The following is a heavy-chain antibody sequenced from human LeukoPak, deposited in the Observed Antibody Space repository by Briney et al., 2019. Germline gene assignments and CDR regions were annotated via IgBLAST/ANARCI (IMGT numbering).Heavy chain of an antibody. CDR3: ARDFSHHDILTGYHYYFDY. Sequence: ASVKVSCKASGYTFTGYYMHWVRQAPGQGLEWMGWINPNSGGTNYAQKFQGRVTMTRDTSISTAHMELSRLRSDDTAVYYCARDFSHHDILTGYHYYFDYWGQGTLVTVSS. CDR2: INPNSGGT. J-gene: IGHJ4*02. D-gene: IGHD3-9*01. V-gene: IGHV1-2*02. CDR1: GYTFTGYY.